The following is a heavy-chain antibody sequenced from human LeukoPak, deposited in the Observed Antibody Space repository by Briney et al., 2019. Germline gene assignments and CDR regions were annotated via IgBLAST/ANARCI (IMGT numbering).Heavy chain of an antibody. J-gene: IGHJ6*02. Sequence: GGSLRLSCAASGFTFSTYSLTWVRQAPGKGLEWVSAISSGGDITYHADSVKGRFTISRDNSKNTLYLQMNNLRAGDTAAYYCAKGKIPNIMGGNGIDVWGQGTTVTVSS. CDR3: AKGKIPNIMGGNGIDV. V-gene: IGHV3-23*01. CDR2: ISSGGDIT. CDR1: GFTFSTYS. D-gene: IGHD5-12*01.